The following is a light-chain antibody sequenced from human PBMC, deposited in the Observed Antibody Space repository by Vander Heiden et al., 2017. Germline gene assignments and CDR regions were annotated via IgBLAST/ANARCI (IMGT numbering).Light chain of an antibody. CDR1: QSVSSN. CDR3: QHYHNWPPHT. Sequence: EIVMTQSPATLSVSPGERVTLSCRASQSVSSNLAWYQQKPGQTPRLLIYGASSRATGVPDRFSGSGYGAEFTLTITSLQSEDSAVYYCQHYHNWPPHTFGQGTKLEI. V-gene: IGKV3-15*01. CDR2: GAS. J-gene: IGKJ2*01.